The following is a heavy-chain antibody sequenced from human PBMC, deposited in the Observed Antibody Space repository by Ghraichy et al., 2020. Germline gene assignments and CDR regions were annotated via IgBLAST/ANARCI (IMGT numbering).Heavy chain of an antibody. D-gene: IGHD1-26*01. CDR2: ISYDGSNK. Sequence: GGSLRLSCAASGFTFSSYGMHWVRQAPGKGLEWVAVISYDGSNKYYADSVKGRFTISRDNSKNTLYLQMNSLRAEDTAVYYCAKGLGEWELLYWGQGTLVTVSS. J-gene: IGHJ4*02. CDR3: AKGLGEWELLY. V-gene: IGHV3-30*18. CDR1: GFTFSSYG.